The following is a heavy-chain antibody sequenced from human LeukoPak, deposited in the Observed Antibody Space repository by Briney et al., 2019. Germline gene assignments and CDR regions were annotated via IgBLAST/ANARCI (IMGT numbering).Heavy chain of an antibody. CDR1: GFTFSSYS. J-gene: IGHJ4*02. D-gene: IGHD1-1*01. V-gene: IGHV3-48*01. Sequence: GGSLRLSCAASGFTFSSYSMNWVRQAPGKGLEWVSYISSSSSTIYYADSVKGRFTISRDNAKNSLYLQMNSLRAEDTAVYYCARRPANWNAYYFDYWGQGTLVTVSS. CDR3: ARRPANWNAYYFDY. CDR2: ISSSSSTI.